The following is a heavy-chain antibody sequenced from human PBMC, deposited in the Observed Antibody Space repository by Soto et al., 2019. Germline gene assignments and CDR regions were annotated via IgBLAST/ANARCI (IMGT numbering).Heavy chain of an antibody. CDR3: ARVSALASGWYGPFGY. CDR2: IIPIFGTA. CDR1: GGTFSSYA. V-gene: IGHV1-69*13. Sequence: SVKVSCKASGGTFSSYAISWVRQAPGQGLEWMGGIIPIFGTANYAQKFQGRVTITADESTSTAYMELSSLRSEDTAVYYCARVSALASGWYGPFGYWGQGTLVTVSS. D-gene: IGHD6-19*01. J-gene: IGHJ4*02.